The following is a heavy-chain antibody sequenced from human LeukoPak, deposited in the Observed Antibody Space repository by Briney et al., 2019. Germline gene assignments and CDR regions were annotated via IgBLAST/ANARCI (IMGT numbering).Heavy chain of an antibody. CDR1: GGSISSGGYY. CDR3: ARTYYDSSGYPGLGFDY. D-gene: IGHD3-22*01. Sequence: SETLSLTCTVSGGSISSGGYYWSWIRQHPGKGLEWIGYIYYGGSTYYNPSLKSRVTISVDTSKNQFSLKLSSVTAADTAVYYCARTYYDSSGYPGLGFDYWGQGTLVTVSS. CDR2: IYYGGST. V-gene: IGHV4-31*03. J-gene: IGHJ4*02.